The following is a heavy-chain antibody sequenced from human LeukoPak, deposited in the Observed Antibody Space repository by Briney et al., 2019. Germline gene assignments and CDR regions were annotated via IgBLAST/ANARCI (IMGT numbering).Heavy chain of an antibody. J-gene: IGHJ4*02. V-gene: IGHV3-30*04. CDR2: ISYDGSNK. CDR3: AREGSRDGYNFVLGHFDY. CDR1: GFTFSSYA. D-gene: IGHD5-24*01. Sequence: PGGSLRLSCAASGFTFSSYAMHWVRQAPGKGLEWVAVISYDGSNKYYADPVKGRFTISRDNSKNTLYLQMNSLRAEDTAVYYCAREGSRDGYNFVLGHFDYWGQGTLVTVSS.